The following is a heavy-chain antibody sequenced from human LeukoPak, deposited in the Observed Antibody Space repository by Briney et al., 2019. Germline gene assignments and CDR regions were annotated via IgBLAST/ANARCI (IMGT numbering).Heavy chain of an antibody. CDR1: GYTFTAYY. V-gene: IGHV1-2*02. J-gene: IGHJ4*02. CDR2: INPNSGGT. Sequence: ASVKVSSKASGYTFTAYYIHWVRQAPGQGLEWMGLINPNSGGTNYAQKFQGRVTMTRDASISTAYMELSKLTSDDTAVYYCARMYYYASGNSDREKYYFDYWGQGTLVTVSS. CDR3: ARMYYYASGNSDREKYYFDY. D-gene: IGHD3-10*01.